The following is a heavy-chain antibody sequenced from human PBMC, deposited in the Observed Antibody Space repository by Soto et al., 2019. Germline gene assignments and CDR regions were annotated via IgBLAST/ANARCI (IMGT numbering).Heavy chain of an antibody. CDR2: ISGSGDTT. D-gene: IGHD3-10*01. CDR1: GFTFSSFA. Sequence: PGGSLRLSCAASGFTFSSFAMTWVRQAPGKGLEWVSGISGSGDTTYNADSVTGRFTISRDNSKNTLYLQMNSLRAEDTALYYCAIFTLVRGVKPGWFDPWGQGTLVTVSS. V-gene: IGHV3-23*01. CDR3: AIFTLVRGVKPGWFDP. J-gene: IGHJ5*02.